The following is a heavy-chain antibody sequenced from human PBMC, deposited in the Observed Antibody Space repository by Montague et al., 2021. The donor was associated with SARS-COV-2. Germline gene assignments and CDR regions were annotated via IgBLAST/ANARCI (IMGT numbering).Heavy chain of an antibody. Sequence: SETLSLTCTVSGGSISSYYWSWSRQPPGNGMEWMGYFYYSGSTNYNPSFKSQLSISVDTSKNKFSLEVTSVTAADTAVYDCARGTYSGVDSDGYYYYYGMDLWGQGTTVTVSS. CDR1: GGSISSYY. CDR3: ARGTYSGVDSDGYYYYYGMDL. V-gene: IGHV4-59*01. CDR2: FYYSGST. D-gene: IGHD1-26*01. J-gene: IGHJ6*02.